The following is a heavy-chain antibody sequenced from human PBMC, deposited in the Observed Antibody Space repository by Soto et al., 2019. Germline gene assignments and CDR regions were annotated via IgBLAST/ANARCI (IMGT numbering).Heavy chain of an antibody. V-gene: IGHV1-69*13. CDR2: IIPIFGTA. J-gene: IGHJ5*02. CDR1: GGTFSSYA. CDR3: ARDPGGYYDIWTGYYTGPSSWFDP. D-gene: IGHD3-9*01. Sequence: SVKVSCKASGGTFSSYAISWVRQAPGQGLEWMGGIIPIFGTANYAQKFQGRVTITADESTSTAYMELSSLRSEDTAVYYCARDPGGYYDIWTGYYTGPSSWFDPWGQGTLVTVSS.